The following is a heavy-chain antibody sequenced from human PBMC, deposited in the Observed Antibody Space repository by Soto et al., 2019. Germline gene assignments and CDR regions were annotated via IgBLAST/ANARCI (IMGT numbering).Heavy chain of an antibody. V-gene: IGHV3-7*04. CDR1: GFTFSSYW. D-gene: IGHD3-22*01. Sequence: PAGSLRLSCAASGFTFSSYWMSWVRQAPGKGLEWVANIKQDGSEKYYVDSVKGRFTISRDNAKNSLYLQMNSLRAEDTAVYYCARFYYDSSGYLPSPYYYYYGMDVWGQGTTVTVSS. CDR2: IKQDGSEK. CDR3: ARFYYDSSGYLPSPYYYYYGMDV. J-gene: IGHJ6*02.